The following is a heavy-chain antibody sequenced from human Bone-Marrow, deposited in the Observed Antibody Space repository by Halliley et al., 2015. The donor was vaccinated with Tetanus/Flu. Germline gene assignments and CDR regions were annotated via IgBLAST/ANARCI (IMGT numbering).Heavy chain of an antibody. CDR2: IKAAGDDT. CDR3: AKVSVGKSGMDV. J-gene: IGHJ6*02. V-gene: IGHV3-23*01. Sequence: WVSSIKAAGDDTYYADSVKGRFTISRDNSKDTLFLQMISLRDEDAATYYCAKVSVGKSGMDVWGQGTTVTVSS. D-gene: IGHD3-10*01.